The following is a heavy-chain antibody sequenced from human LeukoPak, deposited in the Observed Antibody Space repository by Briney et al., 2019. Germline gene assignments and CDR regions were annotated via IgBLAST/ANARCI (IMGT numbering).Heavy chain of an antibody. CDR3: ARRGGSYSHSDF. Sequence: ASVKVSCKASGYTFSSYGIIWVRQAPGQGLQWMGWDSPFNGNTDYAPKLQGRVTMTTATSMTTAYMELRSLTSDDTAVYYCARRGGSYSHSDFWGQGTLVTVSS. V-gene: IGHV1-18*01. CDR2: DSPFNGNT. J-gene: IGHJ4*02. D-gene: IGHD1-26*01. CDR1: GYTFSSYG.